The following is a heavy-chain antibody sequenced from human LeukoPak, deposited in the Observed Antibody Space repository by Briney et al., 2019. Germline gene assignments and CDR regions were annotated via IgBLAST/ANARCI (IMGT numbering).Heavy chain of an antibody. CDR2: ISAYNGNT. CDR3: ASGGDPWTRDAFDI. CDR1: GYTFTSYG. D-gene: IGHD2-21*01. J-gene: IGHJ3*02. Sequence: GASVKVSCKASGYTFTSYGIGWVRQAPGQGLEWMGWISAYNGNTNYAQKLQGRVTMTTDTSTSTAYMELRSLRSDDTAVYYCASGGDPWTRDAFDIWGQGTMVTVSS. V-gene: IGHV1-18*01.